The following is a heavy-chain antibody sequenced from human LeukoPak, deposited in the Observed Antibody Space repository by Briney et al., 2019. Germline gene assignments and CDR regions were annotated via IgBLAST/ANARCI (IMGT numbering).Heavy chain of an antibody. Sequence: PGRSLRLSCAASGFTFSSYGMHWVRQAPGKGLEWGAVIWYDGSNKYYADSVKGRFTISRDNSKNTLYLQMNSLRAEDTAVYYCARDPVVDSSGWYFDYWGQGTLVTVSS. CDR3: ARDPVVDSSGWYFDY. CDR2: IWYDGSNK. D-gene: IGHD6-19*01. J-gene: IGHJ4*02. V-gene: IGHV3-33*01. CDR1: GFTFSSYG.